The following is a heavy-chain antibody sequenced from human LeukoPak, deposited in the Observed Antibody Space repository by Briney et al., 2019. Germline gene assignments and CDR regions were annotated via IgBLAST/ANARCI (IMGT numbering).Heavy chain of an antibody. CDR2: ISRSGSYI. CDR3: VKEEIDWNYVRFFDY. J-gene: IGHJ4*03. V-gene: IGHV3-21*04. CDR1: GFTLSSYS. D-gene: IGHD1-7*01. Sequence: GGSLRLSCAASGFTLSSYSMNWVRQAPGKGLEWVSSISRSGSYIYNGDSVKGRFTISRDNSKNILYLQMNSLRAEHTAVYYCVKEEIDWNYVRFFDYWGQGTLVTVSS.